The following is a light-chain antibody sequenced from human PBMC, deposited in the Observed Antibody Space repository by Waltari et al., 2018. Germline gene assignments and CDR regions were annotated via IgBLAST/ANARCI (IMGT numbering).Light chain of an antibody. V-gene: IGKV1-8*01. J-gene: IGKJ2*02. CDR1: QGISSY. CDR3: QQYYSYPPGT. CDR2: AAS. Sequence: AIRMTQSPSSLSASTGDRVTITCRASQGISSYLAWYQQKPGKAPKLLIYAASTLQSGVPSRFSGSGSGTDFTLTISCLQSEDLATYYCQQYYSYPPGTFGQGTKLEIK.